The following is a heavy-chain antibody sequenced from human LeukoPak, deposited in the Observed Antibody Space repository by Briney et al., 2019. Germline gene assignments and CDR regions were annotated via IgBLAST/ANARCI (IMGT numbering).Heavy chain of an antibody. J-gene: IGHJ4*02. CDR1: GFTFSSYA. CDR2: ISGSGGNT. V-gene: IGHV3-23*01. Sequence: GGSLRLSCAASGFTFSSYAMSWVRQAPGKGLEWVSVISGSGGNTYYADSVKGRFTISRDNSKNTLYLQMNSLTAEDTAVYYCAKGDLVVLSRNYFDYWGQGTLVTVSS. CDR3: AKGDLVVLSRNYFDY. D-gene: IGHD3-22*01.